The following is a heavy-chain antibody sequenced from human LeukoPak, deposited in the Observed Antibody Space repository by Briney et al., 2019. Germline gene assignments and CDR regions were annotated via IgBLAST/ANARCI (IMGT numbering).Heavy chain of an antibody. CDR1: GFTFSSYA. J-gene: IGHJ4*02. Sequence: GGSLRLSCAASGFTFSSYAMSWVRQAPGKGLEWVSAISGSGGSTYYADSVKGRFTISRDNSKNTLYLQMNSLRAEDTAVYYCARDFPEYSSSSHPFDYWGQGTLVTVSS. D-gene: IGHD6-6*01. CDR2: ISGSGGST. CDR3: ARDFPEYSSSSHPFDY. V-gene: IGHV3-23*01.